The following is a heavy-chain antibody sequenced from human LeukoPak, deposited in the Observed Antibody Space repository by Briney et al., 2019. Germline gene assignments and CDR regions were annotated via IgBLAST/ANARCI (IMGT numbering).Heavy chain of an antibody. D-gene: IGHD6-19*01. CDR1: EFTFSSYW. CDR2: IKEDGSEK. J-gene: IGHJ4*02. Sequence: GGSLRLSCAASEFTFSSYWMTWVRQAPGKGLEWVANIKEDGSEKYYEDSVKGRFTISRDNTKNLLYLGMNRLRAEDTAVYYCARYRLVWLPAPVFDYWGQGTLVTVSS. CDR3: ARYRLVWLPAPVFDY. V-gene: IGHV3-7*01.